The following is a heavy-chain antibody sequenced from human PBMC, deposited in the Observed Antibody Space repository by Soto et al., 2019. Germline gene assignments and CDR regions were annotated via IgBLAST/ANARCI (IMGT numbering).Heavy chain of an antibody. Sequence: QVQLVQSGAEVKEPGASVTVSCRASGDRFTDYYMHGVRQAPGQGLGWMGWINPNSGVTKYAQKFQGWVTITRDTSIRTVDKQVSRLRLDDTAIYYCGRESGGATATLDYYYFYMDVWGTGTTFTVSS. CDR1: GDRFTDYY. CDR3: GRESGGATATLDYYYFYMDV. CDR2: INPNSGVT. V-gene: IGHV1-2*04. D-gene: IGHD5-12*01. J-gene: IGHJ6*03.